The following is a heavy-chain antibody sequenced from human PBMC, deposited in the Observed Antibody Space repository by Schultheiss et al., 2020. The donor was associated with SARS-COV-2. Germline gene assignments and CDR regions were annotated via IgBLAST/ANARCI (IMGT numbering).Heavy chain of an antibody. V-gene: IGHV4-34*01. CDR1: GGSFSGYY. D-gene: IGHD5-24*01. CDR3: ARDLRSEMATIGWFDP. J-gene: IGHJ5*02. CDR2: INHSGST. Sequence: SETLSLTCAVYGGSFSGYYWSWIRQPPGKGLEWIGEINHSGSTNYNPSLKSRVTISVDTSKNQFSLKLSSVTAADTAVYYCARDLRSEMATIGWFDPWGQGTLVTVSS.